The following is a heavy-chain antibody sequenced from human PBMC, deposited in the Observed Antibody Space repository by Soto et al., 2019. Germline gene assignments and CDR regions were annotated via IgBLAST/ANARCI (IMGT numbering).Heavy chain of an antibody. CDR2: IIPIFGTA. CDR1: GGTFSSYA. Sequence: SVTGSCTASGGTFSSYAISWVRQAPGQGLEWMGGIIPIFGTANYAQKFQGRVTITADESTSTAYMELSSLRSEDTAVYYCARRPPDYDFWSGYYGWFDPWGQGTLVNVSS. D-gene: IGHD3-3*01. V-gene: IGHV1-69*01. J-gene: IGHJ5*02. CDR3: ARRPPDYDFWSGYYGWFDP.